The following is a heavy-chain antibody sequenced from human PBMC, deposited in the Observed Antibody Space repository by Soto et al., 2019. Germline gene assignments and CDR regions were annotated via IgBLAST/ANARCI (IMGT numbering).Heavy chain of an antibody. CDR3: SGSGGGLDY. J-gene: IGHJ4*02. D-gene: IGHD3-10*01. CDR2: VYADGAT. Sequence: EVQLVESGGGLVQPGESLRLSCAASGFTVSNYHMTWVRQAPGKGLEWVSAVYADGATSHADSVKDRFTVSRDNSRNTVKLQMGGLGAGDTAVYFCSGSGGGLDYWGQGTLVTVSS. CDR1: GFTVSNYH. V-gene: IGHV3-66*01.